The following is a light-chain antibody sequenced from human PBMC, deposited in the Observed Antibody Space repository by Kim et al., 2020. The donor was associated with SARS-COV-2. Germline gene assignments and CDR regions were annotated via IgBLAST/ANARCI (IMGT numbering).Light chain of an antibody. V-gene: IGLV3-19*01. Sequence: AVGQTVRITCQGDRLRNYYANWYQQKPGQAPVVVIYGKNNRLSGLPDRFSGSNSGSTASFTITGAQAEDEADYYCNSRDSSTNHLVFGGGTQLTVL. J-gene: IGLJ2*01. CDR2: GKN. CDR1: RLRNYY. CDR3: NSRDSSTNHLV.